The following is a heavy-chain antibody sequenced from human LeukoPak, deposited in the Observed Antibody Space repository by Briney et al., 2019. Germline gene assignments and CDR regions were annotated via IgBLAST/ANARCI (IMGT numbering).Heavy chain of an antibody. V-gene: IGHV4-59*01. J-gene: IGHJ4*02. CDR2: LYYGGSP. D-gene: IGHD6-19*01. CDR1: GGSISSYY. Sequence: SETLSLTCTVSGGSISSYYWSWIRQPPGKGLEWIGYLYYGGSPNYNPSLKSRVTISVDTSKNQFSLKLSSMTAADTAVYYCAKGSSGWYPTLFDYWSQGILVTVS. CDR3: AKGSSGWYPTLFDY.